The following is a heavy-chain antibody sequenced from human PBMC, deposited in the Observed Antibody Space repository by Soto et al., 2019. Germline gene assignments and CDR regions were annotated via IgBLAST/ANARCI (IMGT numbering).Heavy chain of an antibody. J-gene: IGHJ3*02. V-gene: IGHV4-61*01. CDR2: IYYSGST. CDR1: GGSVSSGSYY. D-gene: IGHD3-16*02. CDR3: ARVIMITFGGVIDGGCDAFDI. Sequence: ASETLSLTCTVSGGSVSSGSYYWSWIRQPPGRGLEWIGYIYYSGSTNYNPSLKSRVTISVDTSKNQFSLKLSSVTAADTAVYYCARVIMITFGGVIDGGCDAFDIWGQGTMVTVSS.